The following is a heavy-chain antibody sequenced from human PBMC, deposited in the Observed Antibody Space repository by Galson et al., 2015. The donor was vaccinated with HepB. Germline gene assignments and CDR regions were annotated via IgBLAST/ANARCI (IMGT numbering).Heavy chain of an antibody. J-gene: IGHJ4*02. V-gene: IGHV3-23*01. CDR1: GFTFSRLG. CDR3: AKGTTDIDY. Sequence: SLRLSCAASGFTFSRLGMTWVRQAPGKGLECVSAIGVRGSTDYADSVKGRFTISRDNSKNMLYLQMNNLRAEDTAVYYCAKGTTDIDYWGQGTLVTVSS. CDR2: IGVRGST. D-gene: IGHD1-1*01.